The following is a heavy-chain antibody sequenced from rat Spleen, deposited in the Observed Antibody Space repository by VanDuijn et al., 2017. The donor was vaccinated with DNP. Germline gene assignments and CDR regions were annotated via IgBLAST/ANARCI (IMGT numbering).Heavy chain of an antibody. Sequence: EVQLVESGGGLVQPGRSMKLSCAASGFTFSDYNMAWVRQTPKKGLEWVATISYDGSRTYYRDSVKGRFTISRDNAKSTLYLQMDSLRSEETATYYCARSNNYYFDYWGQGVMVTVSS. CDR3: ARSNNYYFDY. CDR1: GFTFSDYN. J-gene: IGHJ2*01. V-gene: IGHV5-7*01. D-gene: IGHD1-10*01. CDR2: ISYDGSRT.